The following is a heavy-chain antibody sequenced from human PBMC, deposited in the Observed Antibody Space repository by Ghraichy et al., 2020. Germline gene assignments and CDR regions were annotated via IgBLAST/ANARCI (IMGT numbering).Heavy chain of an antibody. CDR3: ARDYGYSYGSDAFDI. V-gene: IGHV4-61*01. CDR1: GGSFSSGTYY. Sequence: GSLRLSCTVSGGSFSSGTYYWSWIRQPPGKGLEWIGYIYYSVTTNYNPSLKSRVTISVDTSKNQFSLKLSSVTAADTAVYYCARDYGYSYGSDAFDIWGQGTMVTVSS. J-gene: IGHJ3*02. D-gene: IGHD5-18*01. CDR2: IYYSVTT.